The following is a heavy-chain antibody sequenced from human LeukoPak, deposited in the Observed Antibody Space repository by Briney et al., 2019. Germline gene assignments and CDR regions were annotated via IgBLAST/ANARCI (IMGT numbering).Heavy chain of an antibody. CDR3: ARSDLGTIPAGPFNY. CDR1: GYTLTNYG. Sequence: ASVKVSCKASGYTLTNYGITWVRQAPGQGLEWMGWISGYQGSTKYAQNFQGRVTMTIDTSTSTAYMDLRSLISDDTAIYFCARSDLGTIPAGPFNYWGQGTLVAVSS. V-gene: IGHV1-18*01. J-gene: IGHJ4*02. D-gene: IGHD5-24*01. CDR2: ISGYQGST.